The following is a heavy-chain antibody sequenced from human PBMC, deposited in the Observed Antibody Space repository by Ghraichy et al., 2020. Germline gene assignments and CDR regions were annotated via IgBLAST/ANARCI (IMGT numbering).Heavy chain of an antibody. Sequence: SETLSLTCNVPGDSMKTYYWSWIRQSPGKGLEWLGYNFYYASAKYNPSLEGRATISIDTSKNQFSLRLSPVTAADTAVYYCVRLGLGHYMDVWGKGTTVIFS. V-gene: IGHV4-59*08. CDR1: GDSMKTYY. CDR2: NFYYASA. CDR3: VRLGLGHYMDV. J-gene: IGHJ6*03. D-gene: IGHD5/OR15-5a*01.